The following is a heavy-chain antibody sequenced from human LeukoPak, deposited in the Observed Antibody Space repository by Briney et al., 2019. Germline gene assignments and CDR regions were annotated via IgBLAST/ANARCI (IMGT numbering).Heavy chain of an antibody. CDR3: ARGGWFGELDY. D-gene: IGHD3-10*01. J-gene: IGHJ4*02. V-gene: IGHV3-30*03. CDR2: ISYDGSNK. CDR1: GFTFSSYG. Sequence: PGRSLRLSCAASGFTFSSYGMHWVRQAPGKGLEWVAVISYDGSNKYYADSVKGRFTISRDNSKNTLYLQMNSLRAEDTAVYYCARGGWFGELDYWGQGTLVTVSS.